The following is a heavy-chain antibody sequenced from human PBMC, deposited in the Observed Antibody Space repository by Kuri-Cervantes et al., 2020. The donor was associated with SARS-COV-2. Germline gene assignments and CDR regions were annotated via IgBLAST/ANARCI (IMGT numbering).Heavy chain of an antibody. Sequence: LTCATSGFTFSTYSMNWVRQAPGKGLEWVSYISGSSSRIYYADSVKGRFTISRDYAKNSVYLQMKSLRAEDTAVYYCARDEDYAFDYWGQGTLVTVSS. CDR2: ISGSSSRI. V-gene: IGHV3-48*01. CDR1: GFTFSTYS. J-gene: IGHJ4*02. D-gene: IGHD4-17*01. CDR3: ARDEDYAFDY.